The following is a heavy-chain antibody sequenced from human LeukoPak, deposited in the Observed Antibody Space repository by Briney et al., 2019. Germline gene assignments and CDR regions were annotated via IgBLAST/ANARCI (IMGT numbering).Heavy chain of an antibody. Sequence: PSETLSLTCAVYGGSFSGYYWSWIRHPPGKGLEGIGEINHSGSTNYNPSLKNRVTISVDTSKNQFSLKLSSVTAADTAVYYCARGKRTRYYYDSSGYPDHWGQGTLVTVSS. V-gene: IGHV4-34*01. D-gene: IGHD3-22*01. CDR1: GGSFSGYY. CDR3: ARGKRTRYYYDSSGYPDH. CDR2: INHSGST. J-gene: IGHJ4*02.